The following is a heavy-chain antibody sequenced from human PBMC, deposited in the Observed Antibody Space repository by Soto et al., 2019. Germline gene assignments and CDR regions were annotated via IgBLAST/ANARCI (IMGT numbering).Heavy chain of an antibody. Sequence: PGGSLRLSCAASGFRFSGYWMFWVRQVPGKGLMWVSHIKGDGTSTTYADSVKGRFTISRDNAKNTLYLQMNSLRAEDTAVYYCARDSNLPFDYWGQGALVTVSS. CDR1: GFRFSGYW. V-gene: IGHV3-74*01. CDR3: ARDSNLPFDY. J-gene: IGHJ4*02. CDR2: IKGDGTST.